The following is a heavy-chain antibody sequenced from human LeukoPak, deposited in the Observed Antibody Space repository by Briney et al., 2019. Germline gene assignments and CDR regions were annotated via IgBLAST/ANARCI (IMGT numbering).Heavy chain of an antibody. CDR1: GFTFSSYG. D-gene: IGHD1-26*01. CDR2: IWYDGSNK. V-gene: IGHV3-33*01. Sequence: PAGSLRLSCAASGFTFSSYGMHWVRQAPGKGLEWVAVIWYDGSNKYNADSVKGRFTISRDNSKNTLYLQMNSLRAEDTAVYYCARDQYSGSYSLDYWGQGTLVTVAS. J-gene: IGHJ4*02. CDR3: ARDQYSGSYSLDY.